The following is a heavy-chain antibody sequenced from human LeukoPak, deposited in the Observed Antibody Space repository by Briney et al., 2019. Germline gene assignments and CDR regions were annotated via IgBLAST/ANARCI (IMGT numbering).Heavy chain of an antibody. J-gene: IGHJ4*02. CDR1: GFIVSSCY. V-gene: IGHV3-23*01. CDR2: ISGSGGST. Sequence: GGSLSLSCAASGFIVSSCYMYWVRQAPGKGLEWVSAISGSGGSTYYADSVKGRFTISRDNSKNTLYLQMNSLRAEDTAVYYCAKSTSFRYSGYGIEYWGQGTLVTVSS. D-gene: IGHD5-12*01. CDR3: AKSTSFRYSGYGIEY.